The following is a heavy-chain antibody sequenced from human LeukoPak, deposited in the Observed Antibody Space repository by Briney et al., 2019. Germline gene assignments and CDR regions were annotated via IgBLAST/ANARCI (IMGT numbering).Heavy chain of an antibody. Sequence: GASVKVSCKTSGYAFTGHYIHWVRQAPGQGLEWLGWINSNSGDTKYGEKFQGRVTMTRDTSITTVYMDLTRLTSDDAAVYYCARVGLGKDTAFDIWGQGTMVTVSS. CDR2: INSNSGDT. V-gene: IGHV1-2*02. J-gene: IGHJ3*02. CDR1: GYAFTGHY. CDR3: ARVGLGKDTAFDI. D-gene: IGHD2-15*01.